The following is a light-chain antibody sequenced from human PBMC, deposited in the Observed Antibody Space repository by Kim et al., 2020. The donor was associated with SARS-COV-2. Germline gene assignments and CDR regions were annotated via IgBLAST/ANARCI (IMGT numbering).Light chain of an antibody. CDR3: QQYYSTPYT. Sequence: RATINCKSSQSVLSTYNNKNSLTWYQQKPGQPPKLLIYWASTRELGVPDRFSGSGSGTDFTLTISSLQAEDVAVYYCQQYYSTPYTFGQGTKLEI. V-gene: IGKV4-1*01. CDR1: QSVLSTYNNKNS. J-gene: IGKJ2*01. CDR2: WAS.